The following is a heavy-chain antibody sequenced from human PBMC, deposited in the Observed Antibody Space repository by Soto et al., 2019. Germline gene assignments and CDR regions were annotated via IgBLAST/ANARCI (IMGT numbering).Heavy chain of an antibody. Sequence: PSETLSLTCTVSGDSINSSEYQWSLIRQPPGKGLEWIGYIYYSGSTNYNPSLKSRVTISVDTSKNQFSLKLSSVTAADTAVYYCARDYYGSGSSYYYYGMDVWGQGTTVT. CDR3: ARDYYGSGSSYYYYGMDV. V-gene: IGHV4-61*08. D-gene: IGHD3-10*01. CDR1: GDSINSSEYQ. J-gene: IGHJ6*02. CDR2: IYYSGST.